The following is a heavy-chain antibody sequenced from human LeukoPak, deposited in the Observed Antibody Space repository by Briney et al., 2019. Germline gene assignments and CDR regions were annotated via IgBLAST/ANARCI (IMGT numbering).Heavy chain of an antibody. D-gene: IGHD4-11*01. CDR1: GGPISSFY. Sequence: SETLSLTCTVSGGPISSFYWSWIRQPPGKGLEWIGNIYNGGNTNYNPSLKSRVTISADTSKNQFSLRLRSVTAADTAVYYCARDSWLGSNRAFDYWGQGTLVTVSS. V-gene: IGHV4-59*01. J-gene: IGHJ4*02. CDR2: IYNGGNT. CDR3: ARDSWLGSNRAFDY.